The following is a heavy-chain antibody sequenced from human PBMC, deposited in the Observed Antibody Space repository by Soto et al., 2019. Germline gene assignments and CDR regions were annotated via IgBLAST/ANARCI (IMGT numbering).Heavy chain of an antibody. CDR2: ISAYNGNT. D-gene: IGHD2-21*02. CDR1: GYTFTSYG. Sequence: ASVKVSCKASGYTFTSYGISWVRQAPGQGLEWMGWISAYNGNTNYAQKLQGRVTMTTDTSTSTAYMELRSLRSDDTAVYYCARVLRDCGGDCYTPNWGQGTLVTVSS. V-gene: IGHV1-18*01. J-gene: IGHJ4*02. CDR3: ARVLRDCGGDCYTPN.